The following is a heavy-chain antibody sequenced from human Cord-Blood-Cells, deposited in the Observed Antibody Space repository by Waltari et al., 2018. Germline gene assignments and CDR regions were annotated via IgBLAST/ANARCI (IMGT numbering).Heavy chain of an antibody. CDR2: IWYDGSNK. Sequence: QVQLVESGGGVVQPGRSLRLSCAASGFTFSSSGMHWVRQAPGKGLEWVAVIWYDGSNKYYADSVKGRFTISRDNSKNTLYLQMNSLRAEDTAVYYCARDRSILEWLFDYWGQGTLVTVSS. V-gene: IGHV3-33*01. CDR1: GFTFSSSG. CDR3: ARDRSILEWLFDY. D-gene: IGHD3-3*01. J-gene: IGHJ4*02.